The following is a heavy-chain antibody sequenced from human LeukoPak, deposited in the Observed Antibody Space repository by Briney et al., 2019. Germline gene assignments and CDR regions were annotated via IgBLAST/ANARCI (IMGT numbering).Heavy chain of an antibody. J-gene: IGHJ1*01. D-gene: IGHD6-19*01. V-gene: IGHV3-30*04. Sequence: PGGSLRLSCAASRFTFSSYAMPWVRQAPGKGLEWVAAISYDGTDEYHADSVKGRFTISSDNSKNTLYLQMNSLRAEDTAIYYCARDRIAVADMGAFQQWGQGTLVTVSS. CDR3: ARDRIAVADMGAFQQ. CDR2: ISYDGTDE. CDR1: RFTFSSYA.